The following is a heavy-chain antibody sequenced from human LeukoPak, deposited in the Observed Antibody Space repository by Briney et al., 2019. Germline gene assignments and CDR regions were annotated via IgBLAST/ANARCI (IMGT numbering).Heavy chain of an antibody. V-gene: IGHV3-49*04. Sequence: PGGSLRLSCTASGFTFGDYAMSWARQAPGKGLDWVGFIRSKAYVGTTEYAASVKGRFTISRDDSKSIAYLQMNSLKTEDTAVYYCTRAPYYDILTGYYRKTYYFDYWGQGTLVTVSS. CDR3: TRAPYYDILTGYYRKTYYFDY. D-gene: IGHD3-9*01. CDR2: IRSKAYVGTT. CDR1: GFTFGDYA. J-gene: IGHJ4*02.